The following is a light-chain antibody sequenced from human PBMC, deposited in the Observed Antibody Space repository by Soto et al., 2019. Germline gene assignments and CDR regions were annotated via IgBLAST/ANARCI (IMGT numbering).Light chain of an antibody. CDR3: QHYNTYWT. J-gene: IGKJ1*01. CDR2: KAS. Sequence: DIQMTQSPSTLSASVGDRVTITCRASQSISTSLAWYQQTPGKAPNLLIYKASSLESGVPSRFSGSGSGTECTLTSSSVQPDDFATYYRQHYNTYWTFGQGTKVEIK. CDR1: QSISTS. V-gene: IGKV1-5*03.